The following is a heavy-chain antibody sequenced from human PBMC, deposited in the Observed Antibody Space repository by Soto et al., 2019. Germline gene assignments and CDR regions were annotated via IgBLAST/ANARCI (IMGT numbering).Heavy chain of an antibody. D-gene: IGHD5-18*01. CDR1: GDSVSSNSAA. V-gene: IGHV6-1*01. Sequence: SQTLSLTCAISGDSVSSNSAAWNWIRQSPSRGLEWLGRTYYRSKWYNDYAVSVKSRITINPDTSKNQFSLQLNSVTPEDTAVYYCAREGDGYSCGQYYYYYYGMDVWGQGTTVTVSS. CDR3: AREGDGYSCGQYYYYYYGMDV. J-gene: IGHJ6*02. CDR2: TYYRSKWYN.